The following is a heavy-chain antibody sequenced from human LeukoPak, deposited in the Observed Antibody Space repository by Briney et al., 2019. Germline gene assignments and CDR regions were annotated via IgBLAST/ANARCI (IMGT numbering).Heavy chain of an antibody. J-gene: IGHJ4*02. D-gene: IGHD3-22*01. CDR3: ARGGFHYDSSGYYCFDY. CDR2: ISSSSSHI. V-gene: IGHV3-21*01. CDR1: GFTFSSYS. Sequence: GGSLRLSCAASGFTFSSYSMNWVRQAPGKGLEWGSSISSSSSHIYYADSVEGRFTISRDNSKNSLYLQMNSLRAEDTAVYYCARGGFHYDSSGYYCFDYWGQGTLVTVSS.